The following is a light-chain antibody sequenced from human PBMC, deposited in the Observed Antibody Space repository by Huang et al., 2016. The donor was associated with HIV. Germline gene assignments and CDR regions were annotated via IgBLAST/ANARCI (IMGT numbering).Light chain of an antibody. CDR3: QQSYNTVYT. CDR1: QSISNY. V-gene: IGKV1-39*01. CDR2: GTS. Sequence: DIQMDQSPSSLSASVGDRVTITCRASQSISNYLNWYQQKPGKAPNLLIYGTSNLQSGVPSRFSGRGSVTDFTLTISGLQPDDSATYYCQQSYNTVYTFGQGTKLEI. J-gene: IGKJ2*01.